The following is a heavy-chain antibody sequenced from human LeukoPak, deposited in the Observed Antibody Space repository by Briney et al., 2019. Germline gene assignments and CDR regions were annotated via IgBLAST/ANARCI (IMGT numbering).Heavy chain of an antibody. CDR1: GFTVSSNY. CDR2: FYSGGST. J-gene: IGHJ4*02. V-gene: IGHV3-66*01. Sequence: GGSLRLSCAASGFTVSSNYMSWVRQAPGKGLEWVSVFYSGGSTYYADSVKGRFTISRDNSKNTLYLQMNSLRAEDTAVYYCVRDINHYFDYWGQGTLVTVSS. CDR3: VRDINHYFDY.